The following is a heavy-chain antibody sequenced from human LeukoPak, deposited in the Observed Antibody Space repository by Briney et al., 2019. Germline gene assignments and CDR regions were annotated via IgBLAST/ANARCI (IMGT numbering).Heavy chain of an antibody. J-gene: IGHJ4*02. Sequence: PGRSLRLSCAASGFTFSSYAMHWVRQAPGKGLEWVAVISYDGSNKYYADSVKGRFTIPRDNSKNTLYLQMNSLRAEDTAVYYCARDRSVVPAATLTFGAFDYWGQGTLVTVSS. V-gene: IGHV3-30-3*01. CDR2: ISYDGSNK. D-gene: IGHD2-2*01. CDR3: ARDRSVVPAATLTFGAFDY. CDR1: GFTFSSYA.